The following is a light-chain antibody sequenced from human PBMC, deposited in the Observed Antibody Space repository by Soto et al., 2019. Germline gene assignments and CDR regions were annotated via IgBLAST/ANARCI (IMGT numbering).Light chain of an antibody. CDR1: SSNIGNNY. V-gene: IGLV1-51*01. CDR3: ATWDGSLPGEV. CDR2: DNN. Sequence: QSVLTQSPSVSAAPAQKVTISCSGSSSNIGNNYVSWYQQLPGTAPKLLIYDNNKRPSGIPDRFSGSKSGTSGTLDITGLQTGDEADYYCATWDGSLPGEVFGGGTKLTVL. J-gene: IGLJ2*01.